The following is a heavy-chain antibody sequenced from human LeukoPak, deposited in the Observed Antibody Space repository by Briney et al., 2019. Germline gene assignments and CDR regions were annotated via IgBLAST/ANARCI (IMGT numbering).Heavy chain of an antibody. CDR1: GGSISSGNYY. CDR2: IYYSGNT. J-gene: IGHJ4*02. V-gene: IGHV4-39*01. CDR3: SRYRYTYGSNFDY. D-gene: IGHD5-18*01. Sequence: PSETLSLTCTVSGGSISSGNYYWGWVRQPPGKGLEWIASIYYSGNTYYNPSLKSRVTMSVDTSKNQFSLKLDSVTAADTAVYFCSRYRYTYGSNFDYWGQGTLVTVSS.